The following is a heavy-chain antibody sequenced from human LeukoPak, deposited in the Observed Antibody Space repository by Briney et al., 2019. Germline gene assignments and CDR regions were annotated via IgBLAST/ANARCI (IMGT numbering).Heavy chain of an antibody. CDR2: ISSSGSTI. V-gene: IGHV3-11*01. CDR1: GFTFSDYY. CDR3: ARDRLGRVMYRGIVVVVAETDYYYGMDV. Sequence: PGGSLRLSCAASGFTFSDYYMSWIRQAPGKGLEWVSYISSSGSTICYADSVKGRFTISRDNARNSLYLQMNSLRAEDTAVYYCARDRLGRVMYRGIVVVVAETDYYYGMDVWGQGTTVTVSS. J-gene: IGHJ6*02. D-gene: IGHD2-15*01.